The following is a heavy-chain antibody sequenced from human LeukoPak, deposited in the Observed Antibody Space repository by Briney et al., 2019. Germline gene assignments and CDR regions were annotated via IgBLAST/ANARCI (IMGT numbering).Heavy chain of an antibody. Sequence: ASVKVSCKASGYTFTGYYMHWVRQAPGQGLEWMGWINPNSGGTNYAQKLQGRVTMTTDTSTSTAYMELRSLRSDDTAVYYCARGARRYCSSTSCLPLDYWGQGTLVTVSS. D-gene: IGHD2-2*01. CDR2: INPNSGGT. CDR3: ARGARRYCSSTSCLPLDY. CDR1: GYTFTGYY. J-gene: IGHJ4*02. V-gene: IGHV1-2*02.